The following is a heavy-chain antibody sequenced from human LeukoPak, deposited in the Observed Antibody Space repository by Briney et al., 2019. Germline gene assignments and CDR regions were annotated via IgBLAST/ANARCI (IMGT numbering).Heavy chain of an antibody. J-gene: IGHJ4*02. CDR3: ASRKTTRGYYFDY. CDR1: GGSISSTSNF. CDR2: IYYDGST. Sequence: SETLSLTCTVSGGSISSTSNFWGWIRLPPGKGLEWIGSIYYDGSTYYNLSLKSRVTISVDTSKNQFSLKLSSVTAADTAVYYCASRKTTRGYYFDYWGQGTLVTVSS. V-gene: IGHV4-39*01. D-gene: IGHD4-17*01.